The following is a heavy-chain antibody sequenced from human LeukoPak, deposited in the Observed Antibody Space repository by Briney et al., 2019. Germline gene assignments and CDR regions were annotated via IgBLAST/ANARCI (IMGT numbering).Heavy chain of an antibody. Sequence: SETLSLTCTVSGGSISSSSYCWGWIRQPPGKGLEWIGSIYYSGSTYYNPSLKSRVTISVDTSKNQFSLKLSSVTAADTAVYYCARRLNYYDSSGYYYASTYYFDYWGQGTLVTVSS. CDR1: GGSISSSSYC. CDR3: ARRLNYYDSSGYYYASTYYFDY. CDR2: IYYSGST. J-gene: IGHJ4*02. V-gene: IGHV4-39*01. D-gene: IGHD3-22*01.